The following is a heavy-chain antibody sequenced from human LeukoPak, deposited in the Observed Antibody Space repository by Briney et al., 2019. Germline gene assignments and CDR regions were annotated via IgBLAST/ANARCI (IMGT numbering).Heavy chain of an antibody. CDR3: ARDDGDYAHPVDY. CDR2: ISGSGGST. V-gene: IGHV3-23*01. D-gene: IGHD4-17*01. CDR1: GFTFSSYA. J-gene: IGHJ4*02. Sequence: GGSLRLSCAASGFTFSSYAMSWVRQAPGKGLEWVSAISGSGGSTYYADSVKGRFTISRDNAKNSLYLQMNSLRAEDTAVYYCARDDGDYAHPVDYWGQGTLVTVSS.